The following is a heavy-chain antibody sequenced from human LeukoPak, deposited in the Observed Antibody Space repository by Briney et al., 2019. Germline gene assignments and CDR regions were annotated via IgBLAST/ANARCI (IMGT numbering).Heavy chain of an antibody. Sequence: RASVKVSCKASGYTFTSYGISWVRQAPGQGLEWMGWISAYNGNTNYAQKLQGRVTMTTDTSTSTAYMELRSLRSDDTAVYYCARDQQLGPRQLGIDYWGPGTLVTVSS. CDR3: ARDQQLGPRQLGIDY. J-gene: IGHJ4*02. CDR1: GYTFTSYG. V-gene: IGHV1-18*01. D-gene: IGHD7-27*01. CDR2: ISAYNGNT.